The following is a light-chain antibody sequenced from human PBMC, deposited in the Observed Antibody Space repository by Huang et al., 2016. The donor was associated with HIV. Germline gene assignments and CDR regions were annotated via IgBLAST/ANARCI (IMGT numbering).Light chain of an antibody. J-gene: IGKJ5*01. Sequence: DIVMTQSPDSLSVSPGERATIYCKSSQSLLYSLNNKNYLAWFQQKPGRPPKLLLYWASTRESGIPERVSGSGSGTDFTLTINNLQPEDVATYYCQQYYQNPQTFGQGT. V-gene: IGKV4-1*01. CDR2: WAS. CDR1: QSLLYSLNNKNY. CDR3: QQYYQNPQT.